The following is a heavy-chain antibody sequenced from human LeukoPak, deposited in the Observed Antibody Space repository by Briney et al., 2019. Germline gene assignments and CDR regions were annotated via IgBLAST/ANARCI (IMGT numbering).Heavy chain of an antibody. Sequence: PSETLSLTCAVSGGSISSSNWWSWVRQPPGKGLEWIGEIYHSGSTNYNPSLKSRVTISVDKSKNQFSLKLSSVTAADTAVYYCARVGCSGGSCPKDAFDIWGQGTMVTVSS. D-gene: IGHD2-15*01. J-gene: IGHJ3*02. V-gene: IGHV4-4*02. CDR1: GGSISSSNW. CDR2: IYHSGST. CDR3: ARVGCSGGSCPKDAFDI.